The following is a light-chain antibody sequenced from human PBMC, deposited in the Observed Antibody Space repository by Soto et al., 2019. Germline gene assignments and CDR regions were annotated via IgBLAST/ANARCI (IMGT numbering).Light chain of an antibody. CDR1: QSVSSN. V-gene: IGKV3-11*01. J-gene: IGKJ1*01. CDR2: GAS. Sequence: ESVLTQSPGTLSVSPGERATLSCRASQSVSSNLAWYQQKPGQAPRLLIYGASTRATGIPARFSGSGSGTDFTLTISSLEPEDFAVYYCQQRSNWPTFGQGTKVDIK. CDR3: QQRSNWPT.